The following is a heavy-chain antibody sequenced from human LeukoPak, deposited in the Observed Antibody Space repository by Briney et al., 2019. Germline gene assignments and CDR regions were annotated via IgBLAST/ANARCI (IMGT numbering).Heavy chain of an antibody. CDR2: ISAYNGNT. CDR1: GYTFTSYG. CDR3: AREPNYDILTGYYSHNWFDP. D-gene: IGHD3-9*01. Sequence: GASVKVSCKASGYTFTSYGISWVRQAPGQGLEWMGWISAYNGNTNYAQKLQGRVTMTTDTSTSTAYMELRSLRPDDTAVYYCAREPNYDILTGYYSHNWFDPWGQGTLVTVSS. J-gene: IGHJ5*02. V-gene: IGHV1-18*01.